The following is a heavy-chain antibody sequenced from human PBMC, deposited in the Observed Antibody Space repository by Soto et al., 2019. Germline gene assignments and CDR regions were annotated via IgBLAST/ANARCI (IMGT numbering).Heavy chain of an antibody. V-gene: IGHV1-8*01. CDR1: GYSFSTYD. J-gene: IGHJ5*02. D-gene: IGHD2-2*02. CDR2: VNPKSGNT. Sequence: QVQLVQSGAEVKKPGASVKVSCKASGYSFSTYDINWVRQAAGQGLEWMGWVNPKSGNTGYAQRFRGRVTMTSNTSISTAYMELRALTPEDTAVYYCARPYCDSTSCYTDWFDLWGKGNLVTVSS. CDR3: ARPYCDSTSCYTDWFDL.